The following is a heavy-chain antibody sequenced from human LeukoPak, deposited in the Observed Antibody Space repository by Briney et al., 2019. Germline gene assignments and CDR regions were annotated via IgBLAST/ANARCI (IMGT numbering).Heavy chain of an antibody. D-gene: IGHD5-24*01. CDR3: ARDPGDGYNYIGTPDY. V-gene: IGHV1-46*01. J-gene: IGHJ4*02. Sequence: ASVKVSCKASGYTFTSYYMHWVRQAPGQGLEWMGIINPSGGSTSYAQKFQGRVTMTRDTSTSTVYMELSSLRSEDTAVYYCARDPGDGYNYIGTPDYWGQGTLVTVSS. CDR1: GYTFTSYY. CDR2: INPSGGST.